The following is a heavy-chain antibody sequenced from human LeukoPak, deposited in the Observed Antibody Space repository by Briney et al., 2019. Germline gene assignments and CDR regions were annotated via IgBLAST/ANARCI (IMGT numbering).Heavy chain of an antibody. V-gene: IGHV1-18*01. CDR1: GYTFTSYG. CDR2: ISAYNGNT. CDR3: ARDSMVRGVHGP. D-gene: IGHD3-10*01. J-gene: IGHJ5*02. Sequence: ASVKVSCKASGYTFTSYGISWVRQAPGQGLEWMGWISAYNGNTSYAQKLQGRVTMTTDTSTSTAYMELRSLRSDDTAVYYCARDSMVRGVHGPWGQGTLVTVSS.